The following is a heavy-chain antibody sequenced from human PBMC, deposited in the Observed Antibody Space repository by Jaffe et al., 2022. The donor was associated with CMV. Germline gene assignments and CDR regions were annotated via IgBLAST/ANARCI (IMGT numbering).Heavy chain of an antibody. CDR1: GFTFSSYW. CDR3: ARDGKPKYYYDSSGYTH. Sequence: EVQLVESGGGLVQPGGSLRLSCAASGFTFSSYWMSWVRQAPGKGLEWVANIKQDGSEKYYVDSVKGRFTISRDNAKNSLYLQMNSLRAEDTAVYYCARDGKPKYYYDSSGYTHWGQGTLVTVSS. J-gene: IGHJ4*02. D-gene: IGHD3-22*01. CDR2: IKQDGSEK. V-gene: IGHV3-7*01.